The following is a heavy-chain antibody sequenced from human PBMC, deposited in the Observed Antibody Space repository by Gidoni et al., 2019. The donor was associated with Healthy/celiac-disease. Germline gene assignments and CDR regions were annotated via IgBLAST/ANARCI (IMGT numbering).Heavy chain of an antibody. J-gene: IGHJ3*02. CDR2: IYPGDSDT. V-gene: IGHV5-51*03. CDR3: ARLMWELLTFDI. D-gene: IGHD1-26*01. CDR1: GYSFTSYW. Sequence: EVQLVQSGAEVKKPGESLKISWKGSGYSFTSYWIGGVRQMPGNGLEWVGLIYPGDSDTRYSPSFQGQVTISADKSISTAYLQWSSLKASDTAMYYCARLMWELLTFDIWGQGTMVTVSS.